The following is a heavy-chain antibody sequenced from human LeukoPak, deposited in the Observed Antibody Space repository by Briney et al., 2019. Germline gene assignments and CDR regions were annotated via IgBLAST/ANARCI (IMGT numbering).Heavy chain of an antibody. V-gene: IGHV4-34*01. CDR2: IYYSGST. CDR3: ARRGSRNYYDSSTGFDY. CDR1: GGSFSGYY. Sequence: SETLSLTCAVYGGSFSGYYWSWIRQPPGKGLEWIGSIYYSGSTYYNPSLKSRVTISVDTSKNQFSLKLSSVTAADTAVYYCARRGSRNYYDSSTGFDYWGQGTLVTVSS. D-gene: IGHD3-22*01. J-gene: IGHJ4*02.